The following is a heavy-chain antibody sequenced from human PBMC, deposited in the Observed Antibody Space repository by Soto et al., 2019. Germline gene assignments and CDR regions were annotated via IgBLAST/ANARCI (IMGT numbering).Heavy chain of an antibody. CDR3: ARDASYYSLWSGYYPSRNGMDV. D-gene: IGHD3-3*01. Sequence: QVQVVESGGGVVQPGRSLRLSCAASGCTFSSFGMHWVRQAPGKGLEWVSLIWYDGSKKSYGDSVKGRFTISRDHSRNTVYLQMSSLRADDTAVYYCARDASYYSLWSGYYPSRNGMDVWGQGTTVTVSS. V-gene: IGHV3-33*01. J-gene: IGHJ6*02. CDR2: IWYDGSKK. CDR1: GCTFSSFG.